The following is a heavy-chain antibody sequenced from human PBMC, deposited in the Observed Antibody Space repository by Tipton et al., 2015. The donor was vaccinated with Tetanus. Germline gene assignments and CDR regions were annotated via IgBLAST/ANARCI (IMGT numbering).Heavy chain of an antibody. J-gene: IGHJ4*02. D-gene: IGHD3-3*01. Sequence: TLSLTCTVSGGSLRGGDHYWSWIRQPPGKGLEWLAYISTSGSANSNYDLKSRITTSHDTSKNQFFLRLTSVTSADTAVYYCARANYDNSKKGPFDSWGQGTLVIVSS. CDR2: ISTSGSA. CDR1: GGSLRGGDHY. V-gene: IGHV4-61*08. CDR3: ARANYDNSKKGPFDS.